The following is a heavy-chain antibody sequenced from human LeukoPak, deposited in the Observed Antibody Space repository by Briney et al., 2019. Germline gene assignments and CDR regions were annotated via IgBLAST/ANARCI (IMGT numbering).Heavy chain of an antibody. CDR3: ARQGLVPAAIRHGFDP. D-gene: IGHD2-2*02. CDR1: GGSISSSSYY. V-gene: IGHV4-39*01. Sequence: SETLSLTCTVSGGSISSSSYYWGWIRQPPGKGLEWIGSIYYSGSTYYNPSLKSRVTISVDTSKNQFYLKLSSVTAADTAVYYCARQGLVPAAIRHGFDPWGQGTLVTVSS. J-gene: IGHJ5*02. CDR2: IYYSGST.